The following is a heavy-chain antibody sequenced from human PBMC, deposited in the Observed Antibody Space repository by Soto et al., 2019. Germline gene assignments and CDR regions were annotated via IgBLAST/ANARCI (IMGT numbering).Heavy chain of an antibody. CDR1: GFTFSRYW. D-gene: IGHD3-3*01. J-gene: IGHJ4*02. V-gene: IGHV3-7*01. Sequence: GGSLRLSCAASGFTFSRYWMSWVRQAPGKGLEWVANIKEDRNEKYYVDSVKGRFTISRDNAKNSLYLQMNSLRAEDTALYYCARDDFWSGFPPLDYWGQGPLLTVSS. CDR3: ARDDFWSGFPPLDY. CDR2: IKEDRNEK.